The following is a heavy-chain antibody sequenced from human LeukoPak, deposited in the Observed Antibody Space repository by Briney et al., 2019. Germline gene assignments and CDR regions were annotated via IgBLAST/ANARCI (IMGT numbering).Heavy chain of an antibody. CDR1: GFTFSNYS. CDR3: ARDQGGVGY. Sequence: GGSLRLSCAASGFTFSNYSMNWLRQDPGKGLEWVSYISSFSGTINYADSVKGRFTISRDNAKNSLYLQMNSLRAEDTAVYYCARDQGGVGYWGQGTLVTVSS. J-gene: IGHJ4*02. V-gene: IGHV3-48*01. CDR2: ISSFSGTI. D-gene: IGHD3-16*01.